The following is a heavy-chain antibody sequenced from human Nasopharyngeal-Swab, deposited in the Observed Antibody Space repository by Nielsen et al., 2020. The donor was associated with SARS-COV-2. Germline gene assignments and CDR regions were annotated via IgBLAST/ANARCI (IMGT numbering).Heavy chain of an antibody. Sequence: SLKISCVASGFTFEDYAMHWVRQRPGKGLEWVSGFSWKSNTIDYAESVKGRFTISRDNANNSLYLQMNSLRPEDTALYFCAKAEYFGDGSSGWYSAFDLWGQGTMVTVSS. V-gene: IGHV3-9*01. D-gene: IGHD6-19*01. CDR1: GFTFEDYA. CDR3: AKAEYFGDGSSGWYSAFDL. CDR2: FSWKSNTI. J-gene: IGHJ3*01.